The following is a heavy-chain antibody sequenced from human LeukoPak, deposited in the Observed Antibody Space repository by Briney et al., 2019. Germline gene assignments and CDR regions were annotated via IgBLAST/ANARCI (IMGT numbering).Heavy chain of an antibody. Sequence: SETLSLTCTVSGGSITTYYWSWIRQPAGKGLEWIGRRHTDENIYFKPSLKSRVTMSLDTSKNQFSLKLNSVTAADTAVYYCARHVENVEGSGSYGYFDSWGQGTLVTVSS. CDR3: ARHVENVEGSGSYGYFDS. V-gene: IGHV4-4*07. CDR2: RHTDENI. J-gene: IGHJ4*02. CDR1: GGSITTYY. D-gene: IGHD1-26*01.